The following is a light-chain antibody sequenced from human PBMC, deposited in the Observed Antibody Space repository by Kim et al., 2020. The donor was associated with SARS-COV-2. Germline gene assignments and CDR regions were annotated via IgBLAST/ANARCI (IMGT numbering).Light chain of an antibody. V-gene: IGKV4-1*01. CDR3: QQYYSTPPMYT. CDR1: QSVLYSSNNKNF. Sequence: TINCKSSQSVLYSSNNKNFLAWYQQKPGQPPKLLIYWASTRESGVPDRFSGSGSGTDFTLTISSLQAEDVAVYYCQQYYSTPPMYTFGQGTKLEI. CDR2: WAS. J-gene: IGKJ2*01.